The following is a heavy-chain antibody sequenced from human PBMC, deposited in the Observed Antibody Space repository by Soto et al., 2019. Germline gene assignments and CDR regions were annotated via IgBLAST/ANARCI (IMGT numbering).Heavy chain of an antibody. J-gene: IGHJ4*02. V-gene: IGHV3-11*05. CDR1: GLTFSDYY. CDR2: ISGRSSDI. CDR3: ATGSRRLCD. Sequence: QVQLVQSGGGLVKPGESLRLSCATSGLTFSDYYMSWIRQAPGKVLESLSYISGRSSDINYAVSVKGRFTISSDTDKISVYMEMNSLRAKDAAVYYCATGSRRLCDWGQGTPV. D-gene: IGHD2-21*01.